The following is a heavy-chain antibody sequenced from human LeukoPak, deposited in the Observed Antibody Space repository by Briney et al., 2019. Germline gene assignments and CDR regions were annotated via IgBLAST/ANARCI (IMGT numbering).Heavy chain of an antibody. CDR2: IIPIFGIA. V-gene: IGHV1-69*04. Sequence: GSSVKVSCKASGGTVSRYAISWVRQAPGQGLEWMGRIIPIFGIANYAQKFQGRVTITADKSTSTAYMELSSLRSEDTAVYYCAREGGGDYSGSYLWGQATLVTVSS. J-gene: IGHJ5*02. CDR1: GGTVSRYA. CDR3: AREGGGDYSGSYL. D-gene: IGHD1-26*01.